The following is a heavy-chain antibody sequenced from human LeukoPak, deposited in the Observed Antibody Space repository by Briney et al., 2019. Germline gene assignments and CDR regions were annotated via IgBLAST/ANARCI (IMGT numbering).Heavy chain of an antibody. CDR3: ARGPSRYYYGSGSSQFVYYFDY. D-gene: IGHD3-10*01. CDR1: GYTFTGYY. Sequence: ASVKVSCKASGYTFTGYYMHWVRQAPGQGLEWMGWINPNSGGTNYAQKFQGRVTMTRDTSISTAYMELSRLRSDDTAVYYCARGPSRYYYGSGSSQFVYYFDYWGQGTLVTISS. CDR2: INPNSGGT. J-gene: IGHJ4*02. V-gene: IGHV1-2*02.